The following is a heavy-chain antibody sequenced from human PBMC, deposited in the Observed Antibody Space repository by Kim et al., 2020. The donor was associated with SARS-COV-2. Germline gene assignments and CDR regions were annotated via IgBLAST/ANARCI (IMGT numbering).Heavy chain of an antibody. J-gene: IGHJ4*02. V-gene: IGHV3-64D*06. CDR3: VKAHNRGYYYDSSGYYYASGFDY. D-gene: IGHD3-22*01. Sequence: GGSLRLFCSASGFTFSSYAMHWVRQAPGKGLEYVSAISSNGGSTYYADSVKGRFTISRDNSKNTLYLQMSSLRAEDTAVYYCVKAHNRGYYYDSSGYYYASGFDYWGQGTLVTVSS. CDR1: GFTFSSYA. CDR2: ISSNGGST.